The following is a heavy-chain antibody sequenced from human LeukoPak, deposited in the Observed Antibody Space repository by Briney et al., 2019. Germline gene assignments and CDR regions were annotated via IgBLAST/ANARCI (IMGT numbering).Heavy chain of an antibody. Sequence: PGGSLRLSCAASGFIFTSYWMNWVRQAPGKGLEWVANIKQDGSEKYYVDSVKGRFTISRDNAKNSLYLQMNSLRAEDTAVYYCAKDWGEYFDYVWGSFTSFDSWGQGTLVTVSS. CDR1: GFIFTSYW. D-gene: IGHD3-16*01. CDR2: IKQDGSEK. J-gene: IGHJ4*02. V-gene: IGHV3-7*03. CDR3: AKDWGEYFDYVWGSFTSFDS.